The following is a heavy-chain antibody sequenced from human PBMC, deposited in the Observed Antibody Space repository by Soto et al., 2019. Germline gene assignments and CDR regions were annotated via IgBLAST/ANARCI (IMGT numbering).Heavy chain of an antibody. CDR1: GGSISSGGYY. CDR2: NYYSGST. V-gene: IGHV4-31*03. J-gene: IGHJ4*02. CDR3: ARVSLLDYGDYFAFDY. D-gene: IGHD4-17*01. Sequence: QVQLQESGPGLVKPSQTLSLTCTVSGGSISSGGYYWSWIRQHPGKGLEWIGYNYYSGSTYYNPPLKVRLTISVDTSKNQFSLKLSSVTAADTAVYYCARVSLLDYGDYFAFDYWGQGTLVTVSS.